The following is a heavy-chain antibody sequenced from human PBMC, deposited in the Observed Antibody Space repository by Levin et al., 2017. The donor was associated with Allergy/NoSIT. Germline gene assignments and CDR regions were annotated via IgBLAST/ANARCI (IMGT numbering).Heavy chain of an antibody. CDR3: ARESIIVVPAANDYYHVMDV. CDR2: LSSSSSYI. CDR1: GFIFSSYS. D-gene: IGHD2-2*01. Sequence: GGSLRLSCAASGFIFSSYSMNWVRQAPGKGLEWVSSLSSSSSYIYYADSVKGRFTISRDNAKNSLYLQMNSLRAEDTAVYYCARESIIVVPAANDYYHVMDVWGQGTTVTVSS. V-gene: IGHV3-21*01. J-gene: IGHJ6*02.